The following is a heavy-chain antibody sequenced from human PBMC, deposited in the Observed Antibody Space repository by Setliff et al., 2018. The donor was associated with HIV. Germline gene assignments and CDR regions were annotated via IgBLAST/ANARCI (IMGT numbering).Heavy chain of an antibody. Sequence: ASVKVSCKTSGYTFTQSHDSHWVRQVPGQGPEWMGWINLVTGKTAYLQKFQGRVIITRDTSASTAFMEMSSLRSEDTAVYFCANGGSGGQFDHWGQGTLVTVSS. J-gene: IGHJ4*02. V-gene: IGHV1-3*01. CDR2: INLVTGKT. CDR1: GYTFTQSHD. CDR3: ANGGSGGQFDH. D-gene: IGHD3-16*01.